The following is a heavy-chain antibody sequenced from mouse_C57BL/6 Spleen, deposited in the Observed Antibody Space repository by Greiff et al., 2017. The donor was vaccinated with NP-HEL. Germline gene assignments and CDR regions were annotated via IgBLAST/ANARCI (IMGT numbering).Heavy chain of an antibody. CDR3: ARWVTTVVATDY. J-gene: IGHJ2*01. Sequence: EVQLQQSGPELVKPGASVKISCKASGYTFTDYYMNWVKRSHGKSLEWIGDINPNNGGTSYNQKFKGKATLTVDKSSSTAYMELRSLTSEDSAVYYCARWVTTVVATDYWGQGTTLTVSS. D-gene: IGHD1-1*01. CDR1: GYTFTDYY. CDR2: INPNNGGT. V-gene: IGHV1-26*01.